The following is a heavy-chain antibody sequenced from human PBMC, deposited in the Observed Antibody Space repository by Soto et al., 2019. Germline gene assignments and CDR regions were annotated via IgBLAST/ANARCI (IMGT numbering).Heavy chain of an antibody. CDR3: ARGQVGLRLGESRELDY. J-gene: IGHJ4*02. V-gene: IGHV4-31*03. CDR2: IYYSGST. CDR1: GGSISSGGYY. D-gene: IGHD3-16*01. Sequence: QVQLQESGPGLVKPSQTLSLTCTVSGGSISSGGYYWSWIRQHPGKGLEWIGYIYYSGSTYYNPSLKSRVTISVDTSKNPFSLKLSSVTAADTAVYYCARGQVGLRLGESRELDYWGQGTLVTVSS.